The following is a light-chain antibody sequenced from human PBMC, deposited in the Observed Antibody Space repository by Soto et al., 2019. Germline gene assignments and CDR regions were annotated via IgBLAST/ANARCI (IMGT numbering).Light chain of an antibody. J-gene: IGKJ4*01. CDR1: QSVNSNS. V-gene: IGKV3-20*01. CDR3: QQYGTSRPLT. Sequence: EIVLTQSPGILSFSPGDRATLSCRTSQSVNSNSLAWYQQKPGQAPRLLLYGASNRAVGIPDRFSGSGSGTDFTLTISRLGPEDFAVYYCQQYGTSRPLTFGVGTEVEIK. CDR2: GAS.